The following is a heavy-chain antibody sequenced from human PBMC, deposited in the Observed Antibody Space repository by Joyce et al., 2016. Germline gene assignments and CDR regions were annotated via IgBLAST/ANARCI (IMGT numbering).Heavy chain of an antibody. V-gene: IGHV1-46*01. CDR1: GYTFTGFY. J-gene: IGHJ4*02. Sequence: VHLVQSGAEVKEPGASVTVSCKASGYTFTGFYVHWVRQAPGQGLEWMGMINTRSGGTTYAQKFQGRVTLTRDTAANTHYMEVTSLTSDDTAVFYCARDLTGSGWYYFDHWGQGTLVTVSS. D-gene: IGHD6-19*01. CDR3: ARDLTGSGWYYFDH. CDR2: INTRSGGT.